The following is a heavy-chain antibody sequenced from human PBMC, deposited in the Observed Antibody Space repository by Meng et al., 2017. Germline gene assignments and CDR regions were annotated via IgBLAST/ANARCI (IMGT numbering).Heavy chain of an antibody. D-gene: IGHD6-19*01. CDR3: HSGWYQAGDDY. J-gene: IGHJ4*02. CDR1: GGTFSSYA. Sequence: QVQLVQSGVEVKKPGSSGKVSCKASGGTFSSYAISWVRQAPGQGLEWMGGIIPIFGTANYAQKFQGRVTITADKSTSTAYMELSSLRSEDTAVYYCHSGWYQAGDDYWGQGTLVTVSS. V-gene: IGHV1-69*06. CDR2: IIPIFGTA.